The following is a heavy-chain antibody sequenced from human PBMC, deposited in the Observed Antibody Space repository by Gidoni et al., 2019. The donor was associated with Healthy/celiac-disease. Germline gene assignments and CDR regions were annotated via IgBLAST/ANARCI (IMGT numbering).Heavy chain of an antibody. CDR1: GFTFGDYA. CDR2: IRSKAYGGTT. CDR3: TRILPGHSKTTYPFDY. J-gene: IGHJ4*02. V-gene: IGHV3-49*03. Sequence: EVQLVESGGGLVQPGRSLRLSCTASGFTFGDYAMSWFRQAPGKGLEWVGFIRSKAYGGTTEYAASVKGRFTISRDDSKSIAYLQMNSLKTEDTAVYYCTRILPGHSKTTYPFDYWGQGTLVTVSS. D-gene: IGHD4-4*01.